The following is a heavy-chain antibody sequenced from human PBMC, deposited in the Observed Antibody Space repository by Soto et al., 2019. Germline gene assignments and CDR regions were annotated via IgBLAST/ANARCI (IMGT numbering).Heavy chain of an antibody. CDR1: GGTFSTYA. Sequence: QVQLAQSGAEVKKPGSSVKVSCKASGGTFSTYAISWVRQAPGQGLEWVGGIIPILDTVNYAQKFQGRVTITADDSTSTAYMELSSLRSEDTAVYYCASGPAGHSGRYLDFDYGGQGPLVPVSP. V-gene: IGHV1-69*12. J-gene: IGHJ4*02. D-gene: IGHD1-26*01. CDR2: IIPILDTV. CDR3: ASGPAGHSGRYLDFDY.